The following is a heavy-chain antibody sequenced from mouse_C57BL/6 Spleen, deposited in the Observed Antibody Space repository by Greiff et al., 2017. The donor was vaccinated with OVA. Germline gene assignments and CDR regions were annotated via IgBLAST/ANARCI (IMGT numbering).Heavy chain of an antibody. J-gene: IGHJ4*01. Sequence: VQLVESGPGLVAPSQSLSITCTVSGFSLTSYAISWVRQPPGKGLEWLGVIWTGGGTNYNSALKSRLSISKDNSKSQVFLKMNSLQTDDTARYYCARGDNLPYYYAMDYWGQGTSVTVSS. V-gene: IGHV2-9-1*01. CDR1: GFSLTSYA. CDR3: ARGDNLPYYYAMDY. CDR2: IWTGGGT. D-gene: IGHD1-3*01.